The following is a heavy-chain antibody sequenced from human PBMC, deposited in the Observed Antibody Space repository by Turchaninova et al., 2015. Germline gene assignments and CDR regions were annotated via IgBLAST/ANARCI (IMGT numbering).Heavy chain of an antibody. V-gene: IGHV4-38-2*02. CDR1: AYSISSGYD. CDR2: MYHSGST. D-gene: IGHD2-2*01. J-gene: IGHJ4*02. CDR3: ARAYCTTTSCYGRYFDY. Sequence: QVQLQESGPGLVKPSETLSLPCTVPAYSISSGYDGPWIRQPPGKGLEWIGSMYHSGSTYYNPSLKSRVTISVDTSENQFSLKVTSVTAADTALYYCARAYCTTTSCYGRYFDYWGQGTLVTVSS.